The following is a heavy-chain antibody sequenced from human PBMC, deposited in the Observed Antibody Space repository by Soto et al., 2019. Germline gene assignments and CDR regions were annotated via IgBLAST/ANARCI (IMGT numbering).Heavy chain of an antibody. CDR1: GGSISSYR. Sequence: QVQLQESGPRLVKPSETLSLICTVSGGSISSYRWSWIRQPPGKGLEWIGYIYYSGSTTYNPSLKSHGTMSVDTSKTQFSLRLTSVTAADTAVYSCARPPLPISYASRENASYVDDGGQGTLVTVSS. V-gene: IGHV4-59*01. D-gene: IGHD2-2*01. CDR3: ARPPLPISYASRENASYVDD. CDR2: IYYSGST. J-gene: IGHJ4*02.